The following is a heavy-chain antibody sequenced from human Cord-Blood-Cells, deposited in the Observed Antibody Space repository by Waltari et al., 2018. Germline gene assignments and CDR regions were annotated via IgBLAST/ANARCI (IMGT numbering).Heavy chain of an antibody. CDR3: ARKTTVTTGGAFDI. CDR1: GGSISSSSYY. V-gene: IGHV4-39*07. D-gene: IGHD4-17*01. J-gene: IGHJ3*02. Sequence: QLQLQESGPGLVKPSETLSLTCTVSGGSISSSSYYWGWIRQPPGKGLEWIGSIHYSGSTYHNPALKSRVTISVDTSKNQFSLKLSSVTAADTAVYYCARKTTVTTGGAFDIWGQGTMVTVSS. CDR2: IHYSGST.